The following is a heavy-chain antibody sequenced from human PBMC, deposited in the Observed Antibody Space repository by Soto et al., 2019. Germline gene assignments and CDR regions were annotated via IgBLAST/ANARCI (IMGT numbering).Heavy chain of an antibody. CDR2: ISSSSSYI. CDR3: AREPGCSTDYYYYYYYMDV. V-gene: IGHV3-21*01. D-gene: IGHD2-15*01. J-gene: IGHJ6*03. Sequence: EVQLVESGGGLVKPGGSLRLSCAASGFTFSSYSMNWVRQAPGKGLEWVSSISSSSSYIYYADSVKGRFTISRDNAKYSLYLQRNRPRADDSAVYYCAREPGCSTDYYYYYYYMDVWGKGTTVTVSS. CDR1: GFTFSSYS.